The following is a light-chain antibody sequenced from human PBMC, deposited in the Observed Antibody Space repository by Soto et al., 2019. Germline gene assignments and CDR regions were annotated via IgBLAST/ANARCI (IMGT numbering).Light chain of an antibody. J-gene: IGKJ4*01. Sequence: EIVITQSPATLSVSPLKRATLSCRASQSISTNLAWYQQRPGQAPRLLIYGASTRAAGIPDRFSGSGSGTDFTLTISSLEPEDFAVYYCQQSSNWVTFGGGTKVDIK. CDR2: GAS. CDR1: QSISTN. V-gene: IGKV3D-15*01. CDR3: QQSSNWVT.